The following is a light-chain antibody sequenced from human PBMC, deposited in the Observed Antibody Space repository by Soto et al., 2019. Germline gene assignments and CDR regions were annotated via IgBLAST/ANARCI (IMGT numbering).Light chain of an antibody. CDR1: QSVSSSY. CDR2: GAS. Sequence: IVLTQSPGTLSSSPGERATLSCRASQSVSSSYLAWYQQKPGQAPRLLIYGASSRDTGIPDRFSGSGSGTDFTLTISRLEPEDFAVYYCQQYGSSPQTFGQGTKVEIK. J-gene: IGKJ1*01. CDR3: QQYGSSPQT. V-gene: IGKV3-20*01.